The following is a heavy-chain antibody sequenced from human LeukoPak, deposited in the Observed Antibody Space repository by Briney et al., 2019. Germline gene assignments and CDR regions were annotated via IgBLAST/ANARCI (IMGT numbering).Heavy chain of an antibody. J-gene: IGHJ4*02. D-gene: IGHD3-3*01. CDR2: ISSSSSYI. CDR3: ARDALYDFWSGQNMEFDY. V-gene: IGHV3-21*01. Sequence: PGGSLRLSCAASGFTFSSYSMNWVRQAPGKGLEWVSSISSSSSYIYYADSVKGRFTISRDNAKNSLYLQMNSLRAEDTAVYYCARDALYDFWSGQNMEFDYWGQGTLVTVST. CDR1: GFTFSSYS.